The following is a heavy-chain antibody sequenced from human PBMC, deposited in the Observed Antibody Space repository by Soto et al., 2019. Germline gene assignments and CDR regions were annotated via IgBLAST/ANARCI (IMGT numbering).Heavy chain of an antibody. CDR1: GYTFTSYA. J-gene: IGHJ4*02. CDR3: ARTSGYYFYDY. CDR2: INAGNGNT. V-gene: IGHV1-3*01. D-gene: IGHD3-3*01. Sequence: ASVKVSFTASGYTFTSYAMHWVRQAPGQRLEWMGWINAGNGNTKCSQKFQGRVTITRDTSASTAYMELSSLRSEDTAVYYCARTSGYYFYDYWGQGTLVTVSS.